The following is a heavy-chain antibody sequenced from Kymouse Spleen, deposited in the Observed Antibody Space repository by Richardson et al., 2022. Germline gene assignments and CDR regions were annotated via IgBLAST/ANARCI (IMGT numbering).Heavy chain of an antibody. CDR2: INWNGGST. CDR3: ARDRVTMVRGVPFYYYYGMDV. D-gene: IGHD3-10*01. Sequence: EVQLVESGGGVVRPGGSLRLSCAASGFTFDDYGMSWVRQAPGKGLEWVSGINWNGGSTGYADSVKGRFTISRDNAKNSLYLQMNSLRAEDTALYYCARDRVTMVRGVPFYYYYGMDVWGQGTTVTVSS. J-gene: IGHJ6*02. V-gene: IGHV3-20*d01. CDR1: GFTFDDYG.